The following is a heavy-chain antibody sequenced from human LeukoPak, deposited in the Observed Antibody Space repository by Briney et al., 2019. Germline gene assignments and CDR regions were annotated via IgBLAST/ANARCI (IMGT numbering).Heavy chain of an antibody. J-gene: IGHJ5*02. CDR2: ISYDGSNK. V-gene: IGHV3-30-3*01. CDR3: ASSDGYAEDNWFDA. CDR1: GFTFSSYA. Sequence: GGSLRLSCAASGFTFSSYAMHWVRQAPGKGLEWVAVISYDGSNKYYADSVKGRFTISRDKSKNTLYLQMNSLRAEDTAVYYCASSDGYAEDNWFDAWGQGTLVTVSS. D-gene: IGHD5-24*01.